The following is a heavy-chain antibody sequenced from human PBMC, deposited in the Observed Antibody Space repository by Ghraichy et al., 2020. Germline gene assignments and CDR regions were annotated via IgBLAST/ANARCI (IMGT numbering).Heavy chain of an antibody. CDR1: GFRFDNSG. CDR3: AGSTWGTALDV. CDR2: ITRQGDAA. V-gene: IGHV3-9*01. Sequence: GGSLRLSCAGSGFRFDNSGMFWVRQAPGKGLEWVSSITRQGDAAGYADSVKGRFTTSRDNAKNILHLHMDRLRPDDTATYYCAGSTWGTALDVWGQGTTVTVSS. J-gene: IGHJ6*02. D-gene: IGHD2/OR15-2a*01.